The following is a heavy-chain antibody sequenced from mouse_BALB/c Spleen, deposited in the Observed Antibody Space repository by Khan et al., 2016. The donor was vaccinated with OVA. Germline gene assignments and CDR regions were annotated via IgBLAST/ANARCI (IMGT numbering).Heavy chain of an antibody. V-gene: IGHV3-2*02. Sequence: EVQLVESGPGLVKPSQSLSLTCTVTGYSITSDYAWNWIRQFPGNQLEWMGYISYSGRTSYNPSLKSRIYITRDTSKNPFFLQLNSVTTEDTATYYCARSVTITTVVATDFDYWGQGTTLTVSS. D-gene: IGHD1-1*01. CDR2: ISYSGRT. CDR3: ARSVTITTVVATDFDY. CDR1: GYSITSDYA. J-gene: IGHJ2*01.